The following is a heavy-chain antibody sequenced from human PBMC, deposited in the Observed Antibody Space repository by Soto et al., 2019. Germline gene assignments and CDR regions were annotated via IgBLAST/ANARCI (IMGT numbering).Heavy chain of an antibody. V-gene: IGHV1-3*01. D-gene: IGHD3-22*01. CDR1: GYTFPSYA. Sequence: ASVKVSCKASGYTFPSYAMHWVRQAPGQRLEWMGWINAGNGNTKYSQKFQGRVTITRDTSASTAYMELSSLRSEDTAVYYCARGSSGYKYYFDYWGQGTLVTVSS. CDR2: INAGNGNT. J-gene: IGHJ4*02. CDR3: ARGSSGYKYYFDY.